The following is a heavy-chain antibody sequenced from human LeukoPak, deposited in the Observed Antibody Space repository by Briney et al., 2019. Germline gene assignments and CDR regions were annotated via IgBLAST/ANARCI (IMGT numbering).Heavy chain of an antibody. CDR1: GGTFSSYA. CDR2: IIPIFGTA. J-gene: IGHJ4*02. Sequence: SVKVSCKASGGTFSSYAISWVRQAPGQGLEWMGGIIPIFGTANYAQKFQGRVTMTRDMSTSTVYMELSSLRSEDTAVYYCARDPSSRIAAAGNHFDYWGQGTLVTVSS. V-gene: IGHV1-69*05. D-gene: IGHD6-13*01. CDR3: ARDPSSRIAAAGNHFDY.